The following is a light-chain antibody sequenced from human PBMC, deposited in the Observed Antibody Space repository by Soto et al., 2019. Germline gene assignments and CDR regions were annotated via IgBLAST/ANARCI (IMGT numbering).Light chain of an antibody. CDR3: QVWDSSSDHPYV. J-gene: IGLJ1*01. Sequence: SYELTQPPSVSVPPGKTARITCGGNNIGSKSKHWYQQKPGKAPVLVIYYDSDRPSGIPERFSGSNSGKTAKLTISRVEAGDEADYYCQVWDSSSDHPYVFGTGTKVTVL. CDR2: YDS. V-gene: IGLV3-21*04. CDR1: NIGSKS.